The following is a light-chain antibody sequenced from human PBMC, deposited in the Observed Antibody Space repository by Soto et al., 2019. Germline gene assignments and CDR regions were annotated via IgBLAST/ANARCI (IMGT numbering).Light chain of an antibody. Sequence: QSALTQPASVSGSPGQSITVSCTGSISDVGSYNLVSWYQQYPGKAPKLMVYDVSNRPSGVSNRFSGSKSGNTASLTISGLQADDEADYYCSSFTVSSSVIFGGGTKLTVL. V-gene: IGLV2-14*02. CDR3: SSFTVSSSVI. J-gene: IGLJ2*01. CDR1: ISDVGSYNL. CDR2: DVS.